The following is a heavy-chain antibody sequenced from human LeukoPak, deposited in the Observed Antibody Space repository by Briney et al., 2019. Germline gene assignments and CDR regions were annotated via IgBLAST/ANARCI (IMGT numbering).Heavy chain of an antibody. CDR3: ARESYDYFWGSYPHRAPDY. Sequence: GASVKVSCKASGYTFTSYVISWVRQAPGQGLEWMGWISAYNGNTNYAQKLQGRVTMTTDTSTSTAYMELRSLRSDDTAVYYCARESYDYFWGSYPHRAPDYWGQGTLVTVSS. D-gene: IGHD3-16*02. V-gene: IGHV1-18*01. J-gene: IGHJ4*02. CDR2: ISAYNGNT. CDR1: GYTFTSYV.